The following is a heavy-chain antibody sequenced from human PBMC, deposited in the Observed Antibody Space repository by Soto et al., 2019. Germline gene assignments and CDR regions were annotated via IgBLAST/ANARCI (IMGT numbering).Heavy chain of an antibody. J-gene: IGHJ4*02. CDR2: IKQDGSEK. Sequence: PGGSLRLSCAAPGFTFCSYWVSWVRQAPGKGLEWVANIKQDGSEKYYVDSVKGRFTISRDNAKNSLYLQMNSLRAEDTAVYYCAGTDYVGFDYWGQGTLVTVSS. V-gene: IGHV3-7*01. CDR3: AGTDYVGFDY. D-gene: IGHD4-17*01. CDR1: GFTFCSYW.